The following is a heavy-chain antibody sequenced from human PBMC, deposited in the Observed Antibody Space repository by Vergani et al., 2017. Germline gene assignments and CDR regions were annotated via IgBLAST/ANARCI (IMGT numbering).Heavy chain of an antibody. CDR2: IYSGGST. J-gene: IGHJ4*02. D-gene: IGHD3-3*01. Sequence: EVQLLESGGGLVQPGGSLRLSCAASGFTFSSCAMSWVRQAPGKGLEWVSAIYSGGSTYYADSVKGRFTISRDNSKNTLYLQMNSLRAEDTAVYYCASGGYYSGSYFDYWGQGTLVTVSS. CDR3: ASGGYYSGSYFDY. CDR1: GFTFSSCA. V-gene: IGHV3-66*02.